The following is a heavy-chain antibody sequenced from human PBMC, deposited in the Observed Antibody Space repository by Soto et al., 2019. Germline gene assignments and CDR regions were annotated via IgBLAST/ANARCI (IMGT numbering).Heavy chain of an antibody. CDR1: GGSVSSDY. CDR2: IYYSGST. J-gene: IGHJ4*02. Sequence: SETLSLTCTVAGGSVSSDYWSWIRQPPGKRLEWIGYIYYSGSTNYPPSLKSRVTISVDTSKHQFSLKLSSVTAADTAVYYCARGPPGEWELLDYWGQGTLVTVSS. D-gene: IGHD1-26*01. V-gene: IGHV4-59*02. CDR3: ARGPPGEWELLDY.